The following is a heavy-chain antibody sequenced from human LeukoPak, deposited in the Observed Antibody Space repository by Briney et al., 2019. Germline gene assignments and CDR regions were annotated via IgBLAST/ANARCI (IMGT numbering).Heavy chain of an antibody. D-gene: IGHD3-22*01. CDR2: IYYSGSP. V-gene: IGHV4-39*01. CDR3: ARHYGAYYDSSGYGY. Sequence: PSETLSLTCTVSGGSISSSNYYWGWIRQPPGKGLELIGSIYYSGSPYYNPSLKSRVTISVDTSKNQFSLKLSSVTAADTAVYYCARHYGAYYDSSGYGYWGQGTLVTVSS. CDR1: GGSISSSNYY. J-gene: IGHJ4*02.